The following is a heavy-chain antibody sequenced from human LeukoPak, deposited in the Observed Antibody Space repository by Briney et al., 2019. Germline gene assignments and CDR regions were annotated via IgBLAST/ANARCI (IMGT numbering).Heavy chain of an antibody. V-gene: IGHV3-74*01. J-gene: IGHJ4*02. Sequence: GGSLRLSCAASGFTFSSYWMHWVRQVPGKGLVWVSRINSDGSSTSYADSVKGRFTISRDNAKNTLYLQMNSLRAEDTAVYYCARSPTYYDILTGYYPAYYFDYWGQGALVTVSS. CDR1: GFTFSSYW. D-gene: IGHD3-9*01. CDR2: INSDGSST. CDR3: ARSPTYYDILTGYYPAYYFDY.